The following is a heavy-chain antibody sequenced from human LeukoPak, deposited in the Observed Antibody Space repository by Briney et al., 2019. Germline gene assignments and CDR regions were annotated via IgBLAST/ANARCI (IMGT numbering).Heavy chain of an antibody. V-gene: IGHV1-2*02. Sequence: ASVKVSCKASGYTFTGYYMHWVRQAPGQGLEWMGCINPNSGGTNYAQKFQGRVTMTRDTSISTAYMELSRLRAEDTAVYYCARDSRFLEWLKVGQPDVWGKGTTVTVSS. D-gene: IGHD3-3*01. CDR3: ARDSRFLEWLKVGQPDV. CDR2: INPNSGGT. J-gene: IGHJ6*04. CDR1: GYTFTGYY.